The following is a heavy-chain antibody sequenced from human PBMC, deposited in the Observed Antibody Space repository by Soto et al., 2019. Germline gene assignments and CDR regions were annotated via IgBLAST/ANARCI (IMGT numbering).Heavy chain of an antibody. CDR2: IYYSGST. D-gene: IGHD1-7*01. CDR1: GGSISSSSYY. J-gene: IGHJ4*02. CDR3: ARHGGWNYDY. Sequence: QLQLQESGPGLVKPSETLSLTCTVSGGSISSSSYYWGWIRQPPGKGLEWIGSIYYSGSTYYNPALKSRVTISVDTSKNQFSLKLSSVTAADTAVYYCARHGGWNYDYWGQGTLVTVSS. V-gene: IGHV4-39*01.